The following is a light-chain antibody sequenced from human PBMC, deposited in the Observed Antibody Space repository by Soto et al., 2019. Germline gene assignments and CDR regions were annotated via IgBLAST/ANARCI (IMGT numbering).Light chain of an antibody. V-gene: IGKV3-20*01. CDR3: QQYCSSGT. CDR2: GAS. Sequence: EFVLTKSPCTLSLSPGERATLSCRASQSVSNNYLAWYQQKPGQAPRLLIYGASNRATGIPDRFSGSGSGTDFTLTIIRLEPEDFAVYYCQQYCSSGTFGHGTKVDIK. J-gene: IGKJ1*01. CDR1: QSVSNNY.